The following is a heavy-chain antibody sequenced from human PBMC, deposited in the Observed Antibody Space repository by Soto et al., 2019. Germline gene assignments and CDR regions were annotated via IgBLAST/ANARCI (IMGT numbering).Heavy chain of an antibody. D-gene: IGHD5-12*01. CDR1: RYTFTDYY. V-gene: IGHV1-2*02. Sequence: QVQLVQSGAEVKKPGASVKVSCKASRYTFTDYYIHWVRQSPGQGLEWMGWINPNSGVTKFPQKFQGRVLMTRDTSISTVYMELSRLTSDDTAVYYCARAGLTTLELATTYWGQGTLVTVSS. CDR3: ARAGLTTLELATTY. CDR2: INPNSGVT. J-gene: IGHJ4*02.